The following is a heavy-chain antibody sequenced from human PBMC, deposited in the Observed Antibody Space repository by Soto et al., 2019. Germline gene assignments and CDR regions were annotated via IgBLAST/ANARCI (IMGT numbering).Heavy chain of an antibody. D-gene: IGHD6-13*01. J-gene: IGHJ4*02. V-gene: IGHV3-30*18. Sequence: ESGGGVVQPGRSLRLSCAASGFTFSRYGMHWVRQAPGKGLEWVAVISYAGDYQYYADSVKGRFTISRDNSKNTLYLQMNTLRPEDTAVYFCAKSRGGSSWYEGDSWGQGTLVTVSS. CDR2: ISYAGDYQ. CDR3: AKSRGGSSWYEGDS. CDR1: GFTFSRYG.